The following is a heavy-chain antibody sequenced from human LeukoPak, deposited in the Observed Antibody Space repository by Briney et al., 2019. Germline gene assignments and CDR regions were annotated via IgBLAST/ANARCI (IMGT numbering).Heavy chain of an antibody. V-gene: IGHV4-39*01. Sequence: SETLSLTCTVSGGSISSSSYYWGWIRQPPGKGLEWIGSIYYSGSTYYNPSLKSRVTISVDTSKNQFSLKLSSVTAAATAVYYCARPSYSYGADYWGQGTLVTVSS. CDR2: IYYSGST. CDR3: ARPSYSYGADY. D-gene: IGHD5-18*01. J-gene: IGHJ4*02. CDR1: GGSISSSSYY.